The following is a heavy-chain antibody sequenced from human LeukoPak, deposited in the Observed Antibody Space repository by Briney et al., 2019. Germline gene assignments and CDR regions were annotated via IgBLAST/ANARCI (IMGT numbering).Heavy chain of an antibody. CDR1: GYTFTDYF. CDR2: INAGNGNT. CDR3: ARGYYDSSGTTFDY. Sequence: GPVKVSCKASGYTFTDYFMNWMRQAPGQRLEWMGWINAGNGNTKYSQKLQGRVTMTTDTSTSTAYMEARSLRSDDTAVYYCARGYYDSSGTTFDYWGQGTLVTVSS. J-gene: IGHJ4*02. V-gene: IGHV1/OR15-3*02. D-gene: IGHD3-22*01.